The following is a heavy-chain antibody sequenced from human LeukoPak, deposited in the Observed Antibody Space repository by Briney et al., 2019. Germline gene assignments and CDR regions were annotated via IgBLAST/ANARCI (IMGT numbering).Heavy chain of an antibody. CDR1: GFTLSSYE. D-gene: IGHD3-3*01. V-gene: IGHV3-48*03. J-gene: IGHJ4*02. CDR3: ARVPHYNFWSGYSFDY. Sequence: GGSLRLSCAASGFTLSSYEMSWVRQAPGKGLEWISYISSSGSPIYYADSVKGRFTISRDNAKNSLYLQMNSLRAEDTAFYYCARVPHYNFWSGYSFDYWGQGTLVTVSS. CDR2: ISSSGSPI.